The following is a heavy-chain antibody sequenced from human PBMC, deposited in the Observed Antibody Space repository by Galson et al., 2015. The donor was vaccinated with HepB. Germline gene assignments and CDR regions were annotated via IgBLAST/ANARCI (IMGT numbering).Heavy chain of an antibody. CDR2: IIVSDT. V-gene: IGHV3-23*01. J-gene: IGHJ6*02. Sequence: SLRLSCAASGFSFSSYAMTWVRQAPGKGLEWVSGIIVSDTYYADSVKGRFTISRDNSKNTLYLQMDSLRTGDTTLYYCARERVPHSSSWYGDYYYYGMDVWGHGTTVTVSS. CDR1: GFSFSSYA. CDR3: ARERVPHSSSWYGDYYYYGMDV. D-gene: IGHD6-13*01.